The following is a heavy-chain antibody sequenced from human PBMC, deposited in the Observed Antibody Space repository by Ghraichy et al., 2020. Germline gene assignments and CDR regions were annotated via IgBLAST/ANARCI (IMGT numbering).Heavy chain of an antibody. CDR2: ISYDGSNK. V-gene: IGHV3-30-3*01. CDR3: ARDIKSSSWSYYYYAMDV. Sequence: GGSLRLSCAASGFTFSTYSMHWVRQAPGKGLEWVAVISYDGSNKYYGDSVKGRFTISRDNSKNTLYLQMNSLRAEDTAVYYCARDIKSSSWSYYYYAMDVWGQATTVTVSS. CDR1: GFTFSTYS. D-gene: IGHD6-13*01. J-gene: IGHJ6*02.